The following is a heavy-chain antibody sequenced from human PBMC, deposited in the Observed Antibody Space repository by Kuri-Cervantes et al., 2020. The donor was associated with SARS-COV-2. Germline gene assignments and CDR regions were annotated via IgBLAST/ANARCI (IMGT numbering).Heavy chain of an antibody. V-gene: IGHV4-4*07. D-gene: IGHD6-13*01. CDR2: IHTSGST. Sequence: GSLRLSCSVSGDSGSISSYYWSWIRQPAGKGLEWIGRIHTSGSTNYNPSLKSRITISVDTSKNQFSLKLSSVTAADTAVYYCARAGYSSSWDYYYYYYMDVWGKGTTVTVSS. J-gene: IGHJ6*03. CDR3: ARAGYSSSWDYYYYYYMDV. CDR1: GDSGSISSYY.